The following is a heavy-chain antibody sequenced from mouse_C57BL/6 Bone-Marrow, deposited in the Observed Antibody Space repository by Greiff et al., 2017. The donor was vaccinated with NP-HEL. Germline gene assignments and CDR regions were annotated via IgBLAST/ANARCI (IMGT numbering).Heavy chain of an antibody. CDR1: GFTFSSYG. CDR3: ARDTGTGFAY. D-gene: IGHD4-1*01. V-gene: IGHV5-6*01. J-gene: IGHJ3*01. Sequence: EVKLVESGGDLVKPGGSLKLSCAASGFTFSSYGMSWVRQTPDKRLEWVAPISSGGSYTYYPDSVKGRFTISRDNAKNTLYLQMSSLKSEDTAMYYCARDTGTGFAYWGQGTLVTVTA. CDR2: ISSGGSYT.